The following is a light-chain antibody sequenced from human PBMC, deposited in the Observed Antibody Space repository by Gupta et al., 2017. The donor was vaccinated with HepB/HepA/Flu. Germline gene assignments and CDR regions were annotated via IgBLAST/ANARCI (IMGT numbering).Light chain of an antibody. Sequence: EIVMTQSPATLSVSPGERATLSCRASQSVSSNSAWYQQKPAQAPRLLIYATSTRATGIPARFSGSGSGTEFTLTISSLQSEDFAVYFCQQYHNWPPLFGQGTRLEIK. CDR2: ATS. J-gene: IGKJ5*01. CDR1: QSVSSN. V-gene: IGKV3-15*01. CDR3: QQYHNWPPL.